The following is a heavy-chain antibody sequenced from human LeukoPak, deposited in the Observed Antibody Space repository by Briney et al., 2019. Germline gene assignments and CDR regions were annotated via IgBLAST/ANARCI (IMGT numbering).Heavy chain of an antibody. Sequence: ASVKVSCKASGYTFTSYGISWVRQAPGQGLEWMGWISAYNGNTNYAQKLQGRVTMTTDTSTSTAYMELRSLRSDDTAVYYCARDSYDFWSGYYGSMGYWGQGTLVTVSS. CDR2: ISAYNGNT. J-gene: IGHJ4*02. D-gene: IGHD3-3*01. CDR1: GYTFTSYG. CDR3: ARDSYDFWSGYYGSMGY. V-gene: IGHV1-18*01.